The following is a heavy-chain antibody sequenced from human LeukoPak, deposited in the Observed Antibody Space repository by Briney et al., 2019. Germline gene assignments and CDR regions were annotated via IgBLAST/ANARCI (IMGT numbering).Heavy chain of an antibody. V-gene: IGHV3-23*01. CDR1: GFTFSSYA. D-gene: IGHD1-14*01. CDR2: ISGSGGST. Sequence: PEGSLRLSCAASGFTFSSYAMSWVRQAPGKGLEWVSAISGSGGSTYYADSVKGRFTISRDNSKNTLYLQMNSLRAEDTAVYYCAKGPTGVNWFDPWGQGTLVTVSS. CDR3: AKGPTGVNWFDP. J-gene: IGHJ5*02.